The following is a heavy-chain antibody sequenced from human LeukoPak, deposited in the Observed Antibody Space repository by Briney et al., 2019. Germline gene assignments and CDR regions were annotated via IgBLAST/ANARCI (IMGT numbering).Heavy chain of an antibody. CDR3: AIAQSWDELFDS. Sequence: GGSLRLSCAASGIAVTGNYMSWVRQPPGKGLEWVSFISINTDTFYADSVRGRFTISRDSSENTLFLQMNSLRDEDSVVYYCAIAQSWDELFDSWGQGTLVTVSS. CDR1: GIAVTGNY. D-gene: IGHD1-26*01. V-gene: IGHV3-53*01. CDR2: ISINTDT. J-gene: IGHJ4*02.